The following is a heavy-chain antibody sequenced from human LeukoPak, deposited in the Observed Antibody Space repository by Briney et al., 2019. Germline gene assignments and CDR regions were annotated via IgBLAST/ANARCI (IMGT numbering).Heavy chain of an antibody. CDR1: GGSISSYY. D-gene: IGHD1-26*01. CDR2: IYYSGST. CDR3: AREITVGASTSFDY. Sequence: WETLSLTCTVSGGSISSYYWSWIRQPPGKGLEWIGYIYYSGSTNYNPSLKSRVTISVDTSKNQFSLKLSSVTAADTAVYYCAREITVGASTSFDYWGQGTLVTVSS. J-gene: IGHJ4*02. V-gene: IGHV4-59*01.